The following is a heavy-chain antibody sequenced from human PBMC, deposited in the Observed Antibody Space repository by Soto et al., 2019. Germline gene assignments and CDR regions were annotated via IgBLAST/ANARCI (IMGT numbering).Heavy chain of an antibody. Sequence: SETLSLTCAVYGGSFSGYYWSWIRQPPGKGLEWIGKINHSGSTNYNPSLKSRVTISVDTSKNQFSLKLSSVTAADTAVYYCARGIRYCTNGVCYRDRIDYWGQGTVLTVSS. V-gene: IGHV4-34*01. J-gene: IGHJ4*02. D-gene: IGHD2-8*01. CDR2: INHSGST. CDR1: GGSFSGYY. CDR3: ARGIRYCTNGVCYRDRIDY.